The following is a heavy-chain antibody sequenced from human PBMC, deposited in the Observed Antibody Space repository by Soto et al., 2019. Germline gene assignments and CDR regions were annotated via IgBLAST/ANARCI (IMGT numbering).Heavy chain of an antibody. Sequence: GGSLRLSCAASGFTFSSYWMSWVRQAPGKGLEWVANIKQDGSEKYYVDSVKGRFTISRDNAKNSLYLQMNSLRAEDTAVYYCARECSSREEFTSYYGMDGWGQGTTVTVSS. CDR3: ARECSSREEFTSYYGMDG. CDR2: IKQDGSEK. CDR1: GFTFSSYW. V-gene: IGHV3-7*03. J-gene: IGHJ6*02. D-gene: IGHD6-13*01.